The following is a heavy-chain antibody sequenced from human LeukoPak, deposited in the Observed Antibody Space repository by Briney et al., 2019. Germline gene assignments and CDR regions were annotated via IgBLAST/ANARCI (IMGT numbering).Heavy chain of an antibody. CDR2: IYQSGTT. Sequence: PSQTLTLTCAVSGGSISSSGFSWNWIRQPPGKGLEWIGHIYQSGTTSYNPSLKSRVTMSVDRSTNQFSLNLSSVTAADTAVYYCARVRYLDLWGRGTLVTVSS. J-gene: IGHJ2*01. CDR3: ARVRYLDL. CDR1: GGSISSSGFS. V-gene: IGHV4-30-2*01.